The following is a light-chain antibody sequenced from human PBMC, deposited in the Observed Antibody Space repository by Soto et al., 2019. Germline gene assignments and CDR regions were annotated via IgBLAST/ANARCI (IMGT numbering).Light chain of an antibody. V-gene: IGKV3-20*01. Sequence: ENVLTQSPGTLSLSPGERATLSCRASQSVSSSYLAWYQQKPGQAPRLLIYGASSRATGIPDRFSGSGSGTDFTLTISRLEPEDFAVYYCQQYGSSPSTFGGGTKVDIK. CDR3: QQYGSSPST. J-gene: IGKJ4*01. CDR1: QSVSSSY. CDR2: GAS.